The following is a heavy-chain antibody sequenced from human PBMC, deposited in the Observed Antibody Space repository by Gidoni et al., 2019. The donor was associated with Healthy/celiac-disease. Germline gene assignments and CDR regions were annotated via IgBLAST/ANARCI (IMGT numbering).Heavy chain of an antibody. CDR1: GFTFSDYY. J-gene: IGHJ4*02. CDR2: SSSSGSTI. Sequence: QVQLVESGGGLVKPGGSLRLSCAASGFTFSDYYMSWIRQAPGKGLEWGSYSSSSGSTIYYADSVKSRFTIARDNAKNALYLQMNSLRAEDTAVYYCARGVNYYDSSGYHGYWGQGTLVTVSS. V-gene: IGHV3-11*01. D-gene: IGHD3-22*01. CDR3: ARGVNYYDSSGYHGY.